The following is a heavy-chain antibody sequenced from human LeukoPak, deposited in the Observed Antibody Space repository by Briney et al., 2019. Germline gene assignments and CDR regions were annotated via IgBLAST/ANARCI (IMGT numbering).Heavy chain of an antibody. CDR1: GYTFTGYY. V-gene: IGHV1-2*02. D-gene: IGHD6-6*01. CDR2: NNPNSGGT. J-gene: IGHJ3*02. CDR3: ARPYSSSMVYAFDI. Sequence: ASVTVSCKASGYTFTGYYMHWVRQAPGQGLEWMGWNNPNSGGTNYAQKFQGRVTMTRDTSISTAYMELSRLRSDDTAVYYCARPYSSSMVYAFDIWGQGTMVTVSS.